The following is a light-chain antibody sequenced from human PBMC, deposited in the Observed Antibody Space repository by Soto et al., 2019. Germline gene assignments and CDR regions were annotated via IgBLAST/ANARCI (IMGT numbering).Light chain of an antibody. J-gene: IGKJ5*01. CDR2: GAS. V-gene: IGKV3-20*01. CDR1: QSVSSSY. CDR3: QHYVSPPIT. Sequence: EIVLTQSPGTLSLSPGERATLSCRASQSVSSSYLAWYQQKPGQAPRLLIYGASSRATGIPDRFSGSGSGTDFTLTISRPEPEDFAVYYCQHYVSPPITFGQGTRLEIK.